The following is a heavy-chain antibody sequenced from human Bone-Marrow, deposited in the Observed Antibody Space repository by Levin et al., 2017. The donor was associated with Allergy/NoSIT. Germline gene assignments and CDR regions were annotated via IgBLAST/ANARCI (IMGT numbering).Heavy chain of an antibody. CDR1: GFTFDDYA. CDR2: ISWNSGSI. D-gene: IGHD1-26*01. Sequence: SLKISCAASGFTFDDYAMHWVRQAPGKGLEWVSGISWNSGSIGYADSVKGRFTISRDNAKNSLYLQMNSLRAEDTALYYCAKVGRGPFDYWGQGTLVTVSS. J-gene: IGHJ4*02. V-gene: IGHV3-9*01. CDR3: AKVGRGPFDY.